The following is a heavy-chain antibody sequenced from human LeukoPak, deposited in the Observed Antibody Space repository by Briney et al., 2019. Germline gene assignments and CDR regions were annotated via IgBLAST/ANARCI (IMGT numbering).Heavy chain of an antibody. CDR1: GFIFSDYY. CDR3: VRGFNSFDI. V-gene: IGHV3-72*01. J-gene: IGHJ3*02. CDR2: SGNRAARFPT. Sequence: PGGSLRLSCAASGFIFSDYYMDWVRHAPGGGREWVARSGNRAARFPTMYAASVRGRFTISRDHSKDLLFLQMNSLKSEDAAVYYCVRGFNSFDIWGQGTRVTVSS.